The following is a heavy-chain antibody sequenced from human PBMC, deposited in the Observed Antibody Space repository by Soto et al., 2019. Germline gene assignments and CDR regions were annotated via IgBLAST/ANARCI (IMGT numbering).Heavy chain of an antibody. Sequence: PSETLSLTCVVSGGSVSSGGHSWSWIRQSPGKGLEWVGSIYQSEYAYYSPSLRSRVAISVDRSKNQFSLKLSSVTAADTAVYYCAREPLYGDYGRAFDYYYGMDVWGQGTTVTVSS. CDR1: GGSVSSGGHS. J-gene: IGHJ6*02. CDR3: AREPLYGDYGRAFDYYYGMDV. D-gene: IGHD4-17*01. V-gene: IGHV4-30-2*06. CDR2: IYQSEYA.